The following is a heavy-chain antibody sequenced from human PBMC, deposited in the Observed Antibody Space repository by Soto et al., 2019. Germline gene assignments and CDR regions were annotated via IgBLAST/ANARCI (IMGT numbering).Heavy chain of an antibody. V-gene: IGHV1-18*01. D-gene: IGHD3-16*01. CDR1: GYTFTSFG. CDR3: ARSGLWLHFAY. Sequence: QVQLLQSGAEMKKPGASVKVSCKTSGYTFTSFGISWVRQAPGQGLEWVGWISAYSGNTNYAQNFQDRVTLTTETSTNTAYMELRSLRSDDTAVYYCARSGLWLHFAYWGQGTLVTVSS. CDR2: ISAYSGNT. J-gene: IGHJ4*02.